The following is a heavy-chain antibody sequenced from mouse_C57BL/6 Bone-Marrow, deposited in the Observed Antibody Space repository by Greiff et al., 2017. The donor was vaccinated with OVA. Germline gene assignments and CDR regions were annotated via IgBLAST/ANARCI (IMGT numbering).Heavy chain of an antibody. V-gene: IGHV5-6*01. J-gene: IGHJ3*01. CDR1: GFTFSSYG. D-gene: IGHD3-2*02. CDR3: ARGGKLRRFAY. Sequence: EVQLVESGGDLVKPGGSLKLSCAASGFTFSSYGMSWVRPTPDKRLEWVATISSGGSYTYYPDSVKGRFTISRDNAKNTLYLQMSSLKSEDTAMYYCARGGKLRRFAYWGQGTLVTVSA. CDR2: ISSGGSYT.